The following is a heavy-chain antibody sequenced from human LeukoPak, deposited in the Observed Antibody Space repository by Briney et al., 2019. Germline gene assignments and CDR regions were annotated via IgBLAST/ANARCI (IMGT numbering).Heavy chain of an antibody. CDR3: ARWVGGPAGISYYGMDV. Sequence: ASVKVSCKASGYTFTSHYMQWVRQAPGQGFEWMGIINPSGGSTSYAQKFQGRVTMTRDTSTSIVYMELNSLRSEDTAVYYYARWVGGPAGISYYGMDVWGQGTTVTVSS. J-gene: IGHJ6*02. D-gene: IGHD2-2*01. V-gene: IGHV1-46*01. CDR2: INPSGGST. CDR1: GYTFTSHY.